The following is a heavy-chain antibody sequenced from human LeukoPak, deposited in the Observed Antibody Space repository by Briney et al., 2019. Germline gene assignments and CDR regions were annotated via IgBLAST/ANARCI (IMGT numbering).Heavy chain of an antibody. CDR3: ARGRADLAVYYYMDV. CDR1: GFMFSGYE. CDR2: IIIGGSTI. D-gene: IGHD3-10*01. J-gene: IGHJ6*03. V-gene: IGHV3-48*03. Sequence: PGGSLRLSCAASGFMFSGYEVNWVRQAPGKGLNGLSYIIIGGSTIDYANSVKGRFAISRDNAKNSLYLQMNSLRVEDTAVYYCARGRADLAVYYYMDVWGKGTTVTVSS.